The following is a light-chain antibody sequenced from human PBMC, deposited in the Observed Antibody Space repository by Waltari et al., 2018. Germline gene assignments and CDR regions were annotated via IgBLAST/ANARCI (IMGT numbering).Light chain of an antibody. CDR3: QQYNKWPPFT. Sequence: EIVMTQSPATLSVSPGERATLSCRASQSVRTDLAWYQQKPGQAPRLPIYGVSTRATDIPAMFSCIVSETEFTLTISSLQSEDFAVYYCQQYNKWPPFTFGGGTKVEIK. CDR1: QSVRTD. J-gene: IGKJ4*01. V-gene: IGKV3-15*01. CDR2: GVS.